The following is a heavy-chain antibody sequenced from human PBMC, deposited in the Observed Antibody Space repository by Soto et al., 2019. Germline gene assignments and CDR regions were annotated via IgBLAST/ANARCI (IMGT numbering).Heavy chain of an antibody. CDR3: ARDSDNGMDV. CDR2: IAYDGSNK. Sequence: PGGSLRLSCAASGFSFSSYAIHWVRQAPGKGLEWVAGIAYDGSNKYYADSVKGRFTISRDNSKKTLYLQMNSLRVEDTAVYYCARDSDNGMDVWGQGTTVTVSS. D-gene: IGHD1-26*01. V-gene: IGHV3-30-3*01. J-gene: IGHJ6*02. CDR1: GFSFSSYA.